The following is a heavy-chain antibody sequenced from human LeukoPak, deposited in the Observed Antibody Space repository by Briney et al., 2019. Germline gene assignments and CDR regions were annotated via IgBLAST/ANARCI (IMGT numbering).Heavy chain of an antibody. CDR1: GGSISSNNYY. D-gene: IGHD1-1*01. CDR3: ATWRTAKTGFDY. CDR2: IYYSGSP. J-gene: IGHJ4*02. V-gene: IGHV4-39*01. Sequence: KPSETLSLTCTVSGGSISSNNYYWGWIRQPPGKGLEWIVSIYYSGSPYYNPSLKSRVTISVDTSKNQFSLRLRSVTAADTAVYYCATWRTAKTGFDYWGQGTLVTVSS.